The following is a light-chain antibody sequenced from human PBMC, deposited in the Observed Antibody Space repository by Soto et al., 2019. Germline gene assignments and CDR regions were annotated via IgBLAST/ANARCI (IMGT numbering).Light chain of an antibody. Sequence: QSVLTQPASVSGSPGQSITISCTGTSSDVGGYNYVSWYQQHPGKAPKLMIYEVSNRPSGVSNRFSGSKSGNTASLTISGLQAEDEADYYCISYTSSSTLDFGTGTKLTVL. CDR3: ISYTSSSTLD. V-gene: IGLV2-14*01. J-gene: IGLJ1*01. CDR1: SSDVGGYNY. CDR2: EVS.